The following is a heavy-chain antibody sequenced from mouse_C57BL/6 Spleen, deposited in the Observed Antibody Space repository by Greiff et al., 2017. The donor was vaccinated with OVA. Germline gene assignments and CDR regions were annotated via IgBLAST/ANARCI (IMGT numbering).Heavy chain of an antibody. V-gene: IGHV1-64*01. CDR3: ATWIYDGYYEGY. CDR1: GYTFTSYW. CDR2: IHPNSGST. J-gene: IGHJ2*01. Sequence: QVQLKQPGAELVKPGASVKLSCKASGYTFTSYWMHWVKQRPGQGLEWIGMIHPNSGSTNYNEKFKSKATLTVDKSSSTAYMQLSSLTSEDSAVYYCATWIYDGYYEGYWGQGTTLTVSS. D-gene: IGHD2-3*01.